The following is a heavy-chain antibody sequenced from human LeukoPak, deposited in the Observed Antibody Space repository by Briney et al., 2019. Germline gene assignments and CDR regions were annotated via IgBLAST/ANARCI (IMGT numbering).Heavy chain of an antibody. CDR2: ISWNSGSI. CDR1: GFTFDDYA. D-gene: IGHD3-10*01. V-gene: IGHV3-9*01. Sequence: GRSLRLSCAASGFTFDDYAMHWVRQAPGKGLEWVSGISWNSGSIGYADSVKGRFTISRDNAKNSLYLQMNSLRAEDTAVYYCARCPREVRGGDFDYWGQGTLVTVSS. CDR3: ARCPREVRGGDFDY. J-gene: IGHJ4*02.